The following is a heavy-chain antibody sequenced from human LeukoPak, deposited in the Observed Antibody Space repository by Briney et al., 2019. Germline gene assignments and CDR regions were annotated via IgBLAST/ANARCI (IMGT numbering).Heavy chain of an antibody. CDR3: ARGLAVTTFSDY. D-gene: IGHD4-17*01. Sequence: PSETLSLTCTVSGGSISSGGYYWSWIRQPPGKGLEWIGYIYHSGSTYYNPSLKSRVTISVDTSKNQFSLKLSSVTAADTAVYYCARGLAVTTFSDYWGQGTLVTVSS. CDR2: IYHSGST. J-gene: IGHJ4*02. CDR1: GGSISSGGYY. V-gene: IGHV4-30-2*01.